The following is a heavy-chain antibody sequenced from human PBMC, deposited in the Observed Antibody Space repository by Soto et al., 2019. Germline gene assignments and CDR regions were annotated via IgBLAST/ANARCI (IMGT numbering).Heavy chain of an antibody. CDR1: GYSFTTYF. V-gene: IGHV1-3*04. D-gene: IGHD6-13*01. Sequence: QVQLVQSGAEVKKPGASVKVSCKTSGYSFTTYFMHWVRQAPGQRLEWMGWINTGNGDTKYSQQFQGRVTIPRDTSASTTYMELSSLRSEDTAVYYCARPYSNSWSTYFDYWGQGTLVTVSS. J-gene: IGHJ4*02. CDR3: ARPYSNSWSTYFDY. CDR2: INTGNGDT.